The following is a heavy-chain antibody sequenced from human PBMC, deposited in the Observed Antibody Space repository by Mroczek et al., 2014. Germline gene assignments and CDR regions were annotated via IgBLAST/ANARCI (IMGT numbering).Heavy chain of an antibody. CDR2: ISSSGSTI. CDR1: GFTFSDYY. CDR3: ARNRRAYYYYYMDV. V-gene: IGHV3-11*01. Sequence: VQLLETGGGLVKPGGSLRLSCAASGFTFSDYYMSWIRQAPGKGLEWVSYISSSGSTIYYADSVKGRFTISRDNAKNSLYLQMNSLRAEDTAVYYCARNRRAYYYYYMDVWGKGTTVTVSS. J-gene: IGHJ6*03.